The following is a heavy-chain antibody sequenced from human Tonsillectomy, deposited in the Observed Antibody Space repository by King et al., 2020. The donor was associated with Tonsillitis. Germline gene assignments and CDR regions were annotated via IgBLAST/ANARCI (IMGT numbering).Heavy chain of an antibody. CDR2: ISSNGGST. CDR3: VKEGRWEHDAFDI. D-gene: IGHD1/OR15-1a*01. V-gene: IGHV3-64D*06. Sequence: VQLVESGGGLVQPGGSLRLSCSASGFTFSSYAMNWVRQAPGKGLEYVSAISSNGGSTYYADSVKGRFTISRDNSQNTLYFQMSSLRAEDTAVYYWVKEGRWEHDAFDIWGRGKMVTVSS. CDR1: GFTFSSYA. J-gene: IGHJ3*02.